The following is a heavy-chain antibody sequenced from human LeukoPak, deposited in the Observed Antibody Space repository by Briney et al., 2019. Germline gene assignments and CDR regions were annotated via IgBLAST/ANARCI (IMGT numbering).Heavy chain of an antibody. J-gene: IGHJ3*02. D-gene: IGHD1-14*01. CDR1: GYTFTGYY. CDR3: ARSPQPEGDAFDI. Sequence: ASVKVSCKASGYTFTGYYMHWVRQAPGQGLEWMGRINPNSGGTNYAQKFQGRATMTRDTSISTAYMELSRLRSDDTAVYYCARSPQPEGDAFDIWGQGTMVTVSS. CDR2: INPNSGGT. V-gene: IGHV1-2*06.